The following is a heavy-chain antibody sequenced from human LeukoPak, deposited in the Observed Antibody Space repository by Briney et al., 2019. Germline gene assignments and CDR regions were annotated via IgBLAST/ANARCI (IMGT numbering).Heavy chain of an antibody. J-gene: IGHJ4*02. CDR1: GFTFSSYV. V-gene: IGHV3-30-3*01. D-gene: IGHD6-13*01. CDR3: AREGQQLVPDY. Sequence: GGSLRLSCAASGFTFSSYVVYWVRQAPGKGLEWVAAISNDGSNKYYADSVKGRFTISRDNSKNRLYLQMNSLRTEDTAVYYCAREGQQLVPDYWGQGTLVTVSS. CDR2: ISNDGSNK.